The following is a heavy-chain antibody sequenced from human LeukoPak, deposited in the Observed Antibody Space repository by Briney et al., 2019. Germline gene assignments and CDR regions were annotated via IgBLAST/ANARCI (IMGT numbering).Heavy chain of an antibody. Sequence: GGSLRLSCATSGLSFSGTWMTWVRQAPGKGLECVANIKPDGSQKYYLDSVKGRFTVSRDNAKNSLYLQMNSLRVEDTAIYFCASDLNGAGGWGQGTLVTVSS. CDR3: ASDLNGAGG. J-gene: IGHJ4*02. V-gene: IGHV3-7*01. CDR1: GLSFSGTW. D-gene: IGHD4/OR15-4a*01. CDR2: IKPDGSQK.